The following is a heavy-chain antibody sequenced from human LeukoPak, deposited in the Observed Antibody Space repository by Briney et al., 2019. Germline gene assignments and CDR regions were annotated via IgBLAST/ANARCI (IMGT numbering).Heavy chain of an antibody. CDR3: AKGGSLDYDFWSGYGGYFDY. J-gene: IGHJ4*02. Sequence: PGGSLRLSCAASGFTFSSYGMHWVRQAPGKGLEWVAVISYDESNKYYADSVKGRFTISRDNSKNTLYLQMNSLRAEDTAVYYCAKGGSLDYDFWSGYGGYFDYWGQGTLVTVSS. CDR2: ISYDESNK. V-gene: IGHV3-30*18. CDR1: GFTFSSYG. D-gene: IGHD3-3*01.